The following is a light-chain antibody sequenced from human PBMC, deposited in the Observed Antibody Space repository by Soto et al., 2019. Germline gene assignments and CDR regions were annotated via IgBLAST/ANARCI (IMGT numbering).Light chain of an antibody. V-gene: IGKV1-9*01. Sequence: IQSNQSRSLLSXXLGDXVTIXXRASQGTSSYLAWFQQKPGLAQKLLIYGASTLQSGVPARFSGRGSGTDFTLTISSLQPEDFATYSCQQARSFPITFGHGTRPDIK. CDR3: QQARSFPIT. CDR1: QGTSSY. CDR2: GAS. J-gene: IGKJ5*01.